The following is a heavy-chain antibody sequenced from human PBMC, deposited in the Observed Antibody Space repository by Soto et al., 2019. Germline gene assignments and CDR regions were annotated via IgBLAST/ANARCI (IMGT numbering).Heavy chain of an antibody. J-gene: IGHJ6*02. CDR1: GYTFSNYG. V-gene: IGHV1-18*04. CDR2: ISAYNGNT. D-gene: IGHD4-4*01. Sequence: ASVKVSCKASGYTFSNYGVSWVRQAPGQVLEWMGWISAYNGNTNYAQNFQGRVTMTTDTSTSTAYMELRSLRSDDTAVYYCARDQSDVLHLYYNYYGLDVWGQGTTVTVSS. CDR3: ARDQSDVLHLYYNYYGLDV.